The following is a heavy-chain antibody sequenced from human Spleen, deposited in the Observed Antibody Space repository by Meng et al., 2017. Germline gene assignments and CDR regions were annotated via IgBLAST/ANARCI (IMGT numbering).Heavy chain of an antibody. D-gene: IGHD6-13*01. J-gene: IGHJ4*02. CDR2: INHSGST. CDR3: ARDQGGIAAAGTD. V-gene: IGHV4-34*01. Sequence: QVQLQQWGAGLLKPSETLSLTCAVYGGSFSGYYWSWIRQPPGKGLEWIGEINHSGSTNYNPSLKSRVTISVDKSKNQFSLKLSSVTAADTAVYYCARDQGGIAAAGTDWGQGTLVTVSS. CDR1: GGSFSGYY.